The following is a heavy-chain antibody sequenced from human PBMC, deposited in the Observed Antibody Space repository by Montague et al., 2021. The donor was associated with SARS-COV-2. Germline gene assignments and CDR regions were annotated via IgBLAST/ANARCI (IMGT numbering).Heavy chain of an antibody. CDR3: ARGADYDFWSGFLRYKWFGP. D-gene: IGHD3-3*01. CDR2: ITHSGNT. CDR1: TDSFSGYY. J-gene: IGHJ5*02. V-gene: IGHV4-34*04. Sequence: SETLSLTCAVYTDSFSGYYWSWIRQSPGKGLEWIGEITHSGNTNHNPSLQSRATISVDKSKKQVSLKLRSLTAADTAVYYCARGADYDFWSGFLRYKWFGPWGQGTPVIVSS.